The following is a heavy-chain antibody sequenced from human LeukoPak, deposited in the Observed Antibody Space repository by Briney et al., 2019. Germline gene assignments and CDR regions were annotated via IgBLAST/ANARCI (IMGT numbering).Heavy chain of an antibody. CDR3: ARDNLAAGRMGY. Sequence: GGSLRLSCAASGFTFSRYAMSWVRQAPGNGLEWVSSISSSSSYIYYADSVKGRFTISRDNAKNSLYLQMNSLRAEDTAVYYCARDNLAAGRMGYWGQGTLVTVSS. J-gene: IGHJ4*02. V-gene: IGHV3-21*01. CDR2: ISSSSSYI. D-gene: IGHD6-13*01. CDR1: GFTFSRYA.